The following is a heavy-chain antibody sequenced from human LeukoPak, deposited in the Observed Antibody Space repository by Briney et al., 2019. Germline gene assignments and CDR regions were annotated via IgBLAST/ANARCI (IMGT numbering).Heavy chain of an antibody. Sequence: GASVKVSCKASGYTFTSYGINWVRQAPGQGLEWMGWISAYNGNTNYAQNLQGRVTMTTDTSTSTAYMELRSLRSDDTAAYYCARLDPVRGVIIRSYYYYYMDVWGKGTTVTVSS. V-gene: IGHV1-18*01. CDR1: GYTFTSYG. CDR3: ARLDPVRGVIIRSYYYYYMDV. D-gene: IGHD3-10*01. J-gene: IGHJ6*03. CDR2: ISAYNGNT.